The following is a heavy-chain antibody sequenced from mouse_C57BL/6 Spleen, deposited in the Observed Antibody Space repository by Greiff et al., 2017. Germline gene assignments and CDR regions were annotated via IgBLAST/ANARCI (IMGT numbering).Heavy chain of an antibody. D-gene: IGHD4-1*01. CDR3: ASSNWDGDAY. J-gene: IGHJ3*01. V-gene: IGHV5-4*01. CDR2: ISDGGSYT. CDR1: GFTFSSYA. Sequence: EVQGVESGGGLVKPGGSLKLSCAASGFTFSSYAMSWVRQTPEKRLEWVATISDGGSYTYYPDNVKGRFTISRDNAKNNLYLQMSHLKSEDTAMYYCASSNWDGDAYWGQGTLVTVSA.